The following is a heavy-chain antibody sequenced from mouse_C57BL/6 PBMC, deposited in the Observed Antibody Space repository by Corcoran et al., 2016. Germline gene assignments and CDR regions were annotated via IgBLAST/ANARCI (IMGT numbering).Heavy chain of an antibody. J-gene: IGHJ2*01. D-gene: IGHD2-5*01. V-gene: IGHV8-8*01. Sequence: QVTLKESGPGILQPSQTLSLTCSFSGFSLNTFGMGVGWIRQPSGKGLEWLAHIWWDDDKYYNPALKSRLTSSKDTSKNQVFLKIANVDTADTATYYCARLSNYGYFDYWGQGTTLTVSS. CDR3: ARLSNYGYFDY. CDR2: IWWDDDK. CDR1: GFSLNTFGMG.